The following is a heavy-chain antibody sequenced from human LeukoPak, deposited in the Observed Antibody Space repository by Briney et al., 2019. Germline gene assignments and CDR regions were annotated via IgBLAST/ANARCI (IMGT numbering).Heavy chain of an antibody. J-gene: IGHJ6*03. CDR3: ARHTYYYDSSGYFSHYYYYMDV. Sequence: SETLSLTCTVSGGSISNSYWSWIRQPAGKGLEWIGRIYPTDITTYNPSLKSRVTISVDTSKNQFSLKLSSVTAADTAVYYCARHTYYYDSSGYFSHYYYYMDVWGKGTTVTISS. CDR1: GGSISNSY. V-gene: IGHV4-4*07. CDR2: IYPTDIT. D-gene: IGHD3-22*01.